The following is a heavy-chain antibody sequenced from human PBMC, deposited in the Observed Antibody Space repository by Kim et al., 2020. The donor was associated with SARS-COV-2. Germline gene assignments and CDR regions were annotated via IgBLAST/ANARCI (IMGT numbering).Heavy chain of an antibody. D-gene: IGHD3-9*01. CDR2: IYYSGST. V-gene: IGHV4-59*01. CDR3: ARDQYYDILTGSNYYGMDV. CDR1: GSSISSYY. J-gene: IGHJ6*02. Sequence: SETLSLTCTVSGSSISSYYWSWIRQPPGKGLEWIGYIYYSGSTNYNPSLKSRVTISVDTSKNQFSLKLSSVTAADTAVYYCARDQYYDILTGSNYYGMDVWGQGTTVTVSS.